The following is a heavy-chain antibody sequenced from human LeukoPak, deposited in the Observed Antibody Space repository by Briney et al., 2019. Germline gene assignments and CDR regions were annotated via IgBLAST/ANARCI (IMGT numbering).Heavy chain of an antibody. CDR2: IYTSGST. Sequence: SETLSLTCTVSGGSISSYYWSWIRQPAGKGLEWIGRIYTSGSTNYNPSLKSRVTMSVDTSKNQFSLKLSSVTAADTAVYYCARGPKYYYDSSGPYYFDYWGQGALVTVSS. CDR1: GGSISSYY. J-gene: IGHJ4*02. V-gene: IGHV4-4*07. D-gene: IGHD3-22*01. CDR3: ARGPKYYYDSSGPYYFDY.